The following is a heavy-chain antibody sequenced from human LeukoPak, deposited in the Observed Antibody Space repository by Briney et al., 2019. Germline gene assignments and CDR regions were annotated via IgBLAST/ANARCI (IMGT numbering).Heavy chain of an antibody. CDR1: GFTFSSYA. V-gene: IGHV3-23*01. CDR3: AKDVSVTTPYYFDY. D-gene: IGHD4-11*01. Sequence: GGSLRLSCAASGFTFSSYAMSWVRQAPGKGLEWVSALSNSGDLTYYADSVKGRFTISRDNSKNTLYLQMNSLKVEDTAIYYCAKDVSVTTPYYFDYWGQGTLVTVSS. J-gene: IGHJ4*02. CDR2: LSNSGDLT.